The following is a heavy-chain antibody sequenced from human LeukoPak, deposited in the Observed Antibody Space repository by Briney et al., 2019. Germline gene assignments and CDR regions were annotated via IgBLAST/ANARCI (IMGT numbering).Heavy chain of an antibody. V-gene: IGHV3-7*01. J-gene: IGHJ5*02. D-gene: IGHD2-2*02. CDR1: GFTFSSYW. CDR3: ARDKRIVVVPAAIPDNWFDP. Sequence: GGSLRLSCAASGFTFSSYWMSWVRQAPGKGLEWVANIKQDGSEKYYVDSVKGRFTISRDNAKNSLYLQMNGLRAEDTAVYYCARDKRIVVVPAAIPDNWFDPWGQGTLVTVSS. CDR2: IKQDGSEK.